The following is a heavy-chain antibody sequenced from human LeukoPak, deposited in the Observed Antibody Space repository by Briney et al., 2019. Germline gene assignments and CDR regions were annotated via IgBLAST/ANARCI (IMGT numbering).Heavy chain of an antibody. D-gene: IGHD1-1*01. CDR1: GFTVSSNY. Sequence: GGSLRLSCAASGFTVSSNYMSWVRQAPGKGLEWVSVIYSGGSTYYADSVKGRFTISRDNSKNTLYLQMNSLRAEDTAVYYCVRERHDYYYMDVWGKGTTVTVSS. CDR3: VRERHDYYYMDV. J-gene: IGHJ6*03. V-gene: IGHV3-66*02. CDR2: IYSGGST.